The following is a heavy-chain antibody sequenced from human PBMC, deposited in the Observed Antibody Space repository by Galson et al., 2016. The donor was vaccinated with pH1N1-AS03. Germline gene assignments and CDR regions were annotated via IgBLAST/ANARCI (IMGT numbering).Heavy chain of an antibody. V-gene: IGHV4-4*09. CDR3: ARDPPLEIGWYFAL. CDR1: GDSTFDYY. CDR2: IQTTGNT. J-gene: IGHJ2*01. Sequence: SETLSLTCTVSGDSTFDYYWNWIRQPPGKGLEWIGYIQTTGNTKYNPSLKSRVTMSIDTSKNQFSLHLMSVTAADTALYYCARDPPLEIGWYFALWGRGPLVTVSS. D-gene: IGHD1-1*01.